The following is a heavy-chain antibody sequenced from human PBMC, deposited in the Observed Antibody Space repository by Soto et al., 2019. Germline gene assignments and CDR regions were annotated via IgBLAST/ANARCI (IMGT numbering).Heavy chain of an antibody. J-gene: IGHJ6*02. CDR2: IIPIFGTA. D-gene: IGHD3-16*01. V-gene: IGHV1-69*13. CDR3: ARARGNYYYHGMDV. CDR1: GGTFSSYA. Sequence: GASVKVSCKASGGTFSSYAISWVRQAPGQGLEWMGGIIPIFGTANYAQKFQGRVTITADESTSTAYMELSSLRSEDTAVYYCARARGNYYYHGMDVWGQGTTVTVSS.